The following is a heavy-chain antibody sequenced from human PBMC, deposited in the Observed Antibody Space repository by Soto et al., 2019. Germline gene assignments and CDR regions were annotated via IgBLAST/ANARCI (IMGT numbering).Heavy chain of an antibody. CDR3: ARDFDPFGEGYFDY. D-gene: IGHD3-10*01. J-gene: IGHJ4*02. V-gene: IGHV3-30-3*01. CDR2: ISYDGSNK. Sequence: GGSLRLSCAASGFTFSSYAMHWVRQAPGKGLEWVAVISYDGSNKYYADSVKGRFTISRDNSKNTLYLQMNSLRAEDTAVYYCARDFDPFGEGYFDYWGQGTLVTVSS. CDR1: GFTFSSYA.